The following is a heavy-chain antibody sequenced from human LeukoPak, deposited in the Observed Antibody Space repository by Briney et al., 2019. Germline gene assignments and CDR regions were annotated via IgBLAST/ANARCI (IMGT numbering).Heavy chain of an antibody. CDR3: ARDYYDSSGDMDYYYYGMDV. Sequence: ASVKVSCKASGYTFTSYGISWLRQAPGQGLEWMGWISAYNGNTNYAQKLQGRVTMTTDTSTSTAYMELRSLRSDDTAVYYCARDYYDSSGDMDYYYYGMDVWGQGTTVTVSS. V-gene: IGHV1-18*01. CDR2: ISAYNGNT. CDR1: GYTFTSYG. D-gene: IGHD3-22*01. J-gene: IGHJ6*02.